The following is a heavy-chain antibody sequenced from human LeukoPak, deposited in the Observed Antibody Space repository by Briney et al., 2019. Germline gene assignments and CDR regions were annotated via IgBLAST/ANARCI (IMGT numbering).Heavy chain of an antibody. Sequence: ASVKVSCKAPGYTFTSYDINWVRQATGQGFEWMGWMNPNSGNTGYAQKFQGRVTMTRNTSISTAYMELSSLRSEDTAVYYCARECSSCTNWFDPWGQGTLVTVSS. CDR1: GYTFTSYD. CDR3: ARECSSCTNWFDP. J-gene: IGHJ5*02. D-gene: IGHD6-6*01. CDR2: MNPNSGNT. V-gene: IGHV1-8*01.